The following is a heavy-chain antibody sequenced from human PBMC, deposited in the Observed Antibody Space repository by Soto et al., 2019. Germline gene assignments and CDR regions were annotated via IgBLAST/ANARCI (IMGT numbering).Heavy chain of an antibody. CDR3: ARQGRDGIAAAID. CDR1: GFTFSSYS. J-gene: IGHJ4*02. Sequence: EVQLVESGGGLVKPGGSLRLSCAASGFTFSSYSMNWVRQAPGKGLEWVSSISSSSSYIYYADSVKGRFTISRDNAKNSLYLQMNSLRAEGTAVYYCARQGRDGIAAAIDWGQGTLVTVSS. V-gene: IGHV3-21*01. CDR2: ISSSSSYI. D-gene: IGHD6-13*01.